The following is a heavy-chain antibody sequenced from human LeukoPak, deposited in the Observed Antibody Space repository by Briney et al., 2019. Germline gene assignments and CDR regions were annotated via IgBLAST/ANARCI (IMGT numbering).Heavy chain of an antibody. CDR3: ARECWGAGYRYYYMDV. Sequence: SETLSLTCTVSGGSISSYYWSWIRQPAGKGLEWIGRIYTSGSTNYNPSLKSRVTMSVDTSKNQFSLKLSSVTAADTAVYYCARECWGAGYRYYYMDVWGKGTTVTISS. D-gene: IGHD7-27*01. CDR2: IYTSGST. CDR1: GGSISSYY. V-gene: IGHV4-4*07. J-gene: IGHJ6*03.